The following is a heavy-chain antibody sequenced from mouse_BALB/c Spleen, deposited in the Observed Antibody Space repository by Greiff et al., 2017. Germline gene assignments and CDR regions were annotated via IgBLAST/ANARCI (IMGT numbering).Heavy chain of an antibody. J-gene: IGHJ3*01. V-gene: IGHV7-3*02. CDR1: GFTFTDYY. CDR2: IRNKANGYTT. Sequence: EVKLVESGGGLVQPGGSLRLSCATSGFTFTDYYMSWVRQPPGKALEWLGFIRNKANGYTTEYSASVKGRFTISRDNSQSILYLQMNTLRAEDSATYYCARAHYYGSAWFAYWGQGTLVTVSA. D-gene: IGHD1-2*01. CDR3: ARAHYYGSAWFAY.